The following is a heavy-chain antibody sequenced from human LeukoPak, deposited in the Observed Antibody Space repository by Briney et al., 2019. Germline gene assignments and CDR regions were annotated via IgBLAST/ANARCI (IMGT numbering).Heavy chain of an antibody. J-gene: IGHJ1*01. CDR2: IYGGGST. Sequence: GGSLRLSCAASGFTFSSYVMSWVRQAPGKGLEWVSIIYGGGSTYYADSVNGRFTIPRHNSKNTLFLQMNSLRTEDTAVYYCARAYDSSGYWPEYFHHWGQGTLVTVSS. V-gene: IGHV3-53*04. CDR1: GFTFSSYV. CDR3: ARAYDSSGYWPEYFHH. D-gene: IGHD3-22*01.